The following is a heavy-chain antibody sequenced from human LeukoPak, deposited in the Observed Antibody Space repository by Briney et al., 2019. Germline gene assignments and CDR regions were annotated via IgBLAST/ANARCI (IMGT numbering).Heavy chain of an antibody. V-gene: IGHV4-61*01. CDR3: ARGSGSYTYYYYYMDV. D-gene: IGHD1-26*01. J-gene: IGHJ6*03. CDR1: GGSISSGSYY. CDR2: IYYSGST. Sequence: SETLSLTCTVSGGSISSGSYYWSWIRQPPGKGLEWIGYIYYSGSTNYNPSLKSRVTISVDTSKNQFSLKLSSVTAADTAVYYCARGSGSYTYYYYYMDVWGKGTTVTVSS.